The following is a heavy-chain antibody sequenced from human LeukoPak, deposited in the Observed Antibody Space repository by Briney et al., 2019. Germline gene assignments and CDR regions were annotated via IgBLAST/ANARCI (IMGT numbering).Heavy chain of an antibody. CDR2: ISAYNGNT. CDR1: GYTFTSYA. CDR3: ARAKSPYYYDSSGYYGDY. Sequence: ASVKVSCKAPGYTFTSYAMHWVRQAPGQGLEWMGWISAYNGNTNYAQKLQGRVTMTTDTSTSTAYMELRSLRSDDTAVYYCARAKSPYYYDSSGYYGDYWGQGTLVTVSS. D-gene: IGHD3-22*01. V-gene: IGHV1-18*01. J-gene: IGHJ4*02.